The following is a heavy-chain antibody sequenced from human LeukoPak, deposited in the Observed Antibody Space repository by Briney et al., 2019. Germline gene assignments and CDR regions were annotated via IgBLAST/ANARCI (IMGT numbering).Heavy chain of an antibody. CDR3: ARRVPHYYYGMDV. J-gene: IGHJ6*02. Sequence: ASVKVSCKASGGTFSSYAISWVRQAPGQGLEWMGWISAYNGNTNYAQRLQGRVTMTTDTSTSTAYMELRSLRSDDTAVYYCARRVPHYYYGMDVWGQGTTVTVSS. V-gene: IGHV1-18*01. CDR2: ISAYNGNT. CDR1: GGTFSSYA. D-gene: IGHD4/OR15-4a*01.